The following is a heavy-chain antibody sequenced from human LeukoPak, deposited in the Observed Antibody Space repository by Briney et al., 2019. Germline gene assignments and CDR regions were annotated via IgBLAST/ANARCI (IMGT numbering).Heavy chain of an antibody. CDR2: IYYTGST. CDR3: ARGMTVFGVVIPDY. Sequence: PSETLSLTCTVSGGSISSYYWTWIRQPPGMGLEWIGYIYYTGSTNYNPSLMSRITMSVDTSKNQFSLKLTSVTAADTAVYYCARGMTVFGVVIPDYWGREPWSPSPQ. D-gene: IGHD3-3*01. V-gene: IGHV4-59*01. CDR1: GGSISSYY. J-gene: IGHJ4*02.